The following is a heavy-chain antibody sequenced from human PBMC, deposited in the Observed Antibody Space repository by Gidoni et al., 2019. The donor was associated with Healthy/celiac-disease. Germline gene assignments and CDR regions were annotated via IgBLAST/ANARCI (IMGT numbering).Heavy chain of an antibody. D-gene: IGHD3-10*01. V-gene: IGHV3-30*18. CDR3: AKDHHGSGSYYDY. CDR2: ISYDGSNK. J-gene: IGHJ4*02. CDR1: GFPFSSYG. Sequence: QVQLVESGGGVVQPGRSLRLSCAASGFPFSSYGVHWVRQAPGKGLEWVAVISYDGSNKYYADSVKGRFTISRDNSKNTLYLQMNSLRAEDTAVYYCAKDHHGSGSYYDYWGQGTLVTVSS.